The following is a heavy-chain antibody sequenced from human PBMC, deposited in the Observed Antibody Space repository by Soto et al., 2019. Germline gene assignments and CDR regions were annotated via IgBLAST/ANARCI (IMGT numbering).Heavy chain of an antibody. D-gene: IGHD3-22*01. J-gene: IGHJ6*02. CDR3: ARPGYYDSSGYGMDV. V-gene: IGHV5-10-1*01. CDR1: GYSFTTYW. CDR2: IDPSDSYT. Sequence: PGESLKISCQASGYSFTTYWISWVRQMPGKGLECMGRIDPSDSYTNYSPSFQGHVTISADKSISTAYLQWSSLKASDTAMYYCARPGYYDSSGYGMDVWGQGTTVTV.